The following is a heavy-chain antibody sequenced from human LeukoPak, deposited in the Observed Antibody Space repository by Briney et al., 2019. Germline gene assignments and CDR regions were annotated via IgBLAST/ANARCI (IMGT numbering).Heavy chain of an antibody. CDR1: GFTFSSYA. V-gene: IGHV3-30*04. CDR2: ISYDGSNK. D-gene: IGHD5-18*01. CDR3: AREGGYSYGYFSYYYYGMDV. J-gene: IGHJ6*02. Sequence: GRSLRLSCAASGFTFSSYAMHWVRQAPGKGLEWVAVISYDGSNKYYADSVKGRFTISRDNSKNTLYLQMNSLRAEDTAVYYCAREGGYSYGYFSYYYYGMDVWGQGTTVTVSS.